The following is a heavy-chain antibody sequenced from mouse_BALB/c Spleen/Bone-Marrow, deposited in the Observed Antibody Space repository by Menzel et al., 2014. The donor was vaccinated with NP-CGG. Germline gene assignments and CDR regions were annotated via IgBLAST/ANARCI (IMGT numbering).Heavy chain of an antibody. V-gene: IGHV14-3*02. CDR3: ARYYYGSSLFAY. CDR1: GFNIKDTY. D-gene: IGHD1-1*01. J-gene: IGHJ3*01. CDR2: IDPANGNT. Sequence: EVQLVESGAELVKPGASVTLSCTASGFNIKDTYMYWVKQRPEQGLEWIGRIDPANGNTKYDPKFQDKATITADTSSNKAYLQLSSLTSEDTAVYYCARYYYGSSLFAYWGQGTLVTVSA.